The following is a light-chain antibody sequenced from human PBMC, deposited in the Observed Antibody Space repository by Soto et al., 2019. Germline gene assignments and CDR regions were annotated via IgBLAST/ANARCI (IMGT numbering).Light chain of an antibody. CDR1: SNDLGYYNY. CDR2: EVT. V-gene: IGLV2-14*01. J-gene: IGLJ3*02. CDR3: SSYTTAYTQV. Sequence: QSVLSQPASVSGSPGQSITISCTGTSNDLGYYNYVSWYQQHPGQAPKLMISEVTTRPSGVSDRFSGSKSGNTASLTISRLQAEDEAHYYCSSYTTAYTQVFGGGTKLTVL.